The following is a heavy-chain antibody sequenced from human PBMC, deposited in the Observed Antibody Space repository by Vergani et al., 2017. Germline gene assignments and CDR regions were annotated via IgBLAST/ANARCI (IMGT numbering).Heavy chain of an antibody. CDR3: ARDQAAAAGNPYYGMDV. J-gene: IGHJ6*02. V-gene: IGHV4-61*01. CDR1: GGSVSSGSYY. D-gene: IGHD6-13*01. CDR2: IYYSGST. Sequence: QVQLQESGPGLVKPSETLSLTCTVSGGSVSSGSYYWSWIRQPPGKGLEWIGYIYYSGSTNYNPSLKSRVTISVDTSKNQFSLKLSSVTAADTAVYYCARDQAAAAGNPYYGMDVWGQGTTVTVSS.